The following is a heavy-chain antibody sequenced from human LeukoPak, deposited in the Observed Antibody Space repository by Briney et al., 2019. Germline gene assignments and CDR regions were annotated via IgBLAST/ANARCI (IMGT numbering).Heavy chain of an antibody. J-gene: IGHJ5*02. V-gene: IGHV3-23*01. Sequence: GGSLRLSCAASGFTFSSYAMSWVRQAPGKGLEWVSTISGSDGSTYYADSVKGRFTISRDNSKNTLYLQMNSLRAEDTAVYYCATRTLGYCSSTSCSNWFDPWGQGTLVTVSS. CDR3: ATRTLGYCSSTSCSNWFDP. CDR2: ISGSDGST. D-gene: IGHD2-2*01. CDR1: GFTFSSYA.